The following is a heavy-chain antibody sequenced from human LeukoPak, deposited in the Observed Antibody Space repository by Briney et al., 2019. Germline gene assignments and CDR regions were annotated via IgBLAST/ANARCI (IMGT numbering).Heavy chain of an antibody. D-gene: IGHD4-17*01. Sequence: SQTLSLTCTVSGGSISSSGYYWSWIRQRAGKGLEWVGYIYYNGNTYYNPSLKSRIAISVDTSENQFSLRLTSVTAADTAVYYCARDGGTVTHLDYWGQGTLVTVSS. CDR3: ARDGGTVTHLDY. CDR1: GGSISSSGYY. V-gene: IGHV4-31*03. CDR2: IYYNGNT. J-gene: IGHJ4*02.